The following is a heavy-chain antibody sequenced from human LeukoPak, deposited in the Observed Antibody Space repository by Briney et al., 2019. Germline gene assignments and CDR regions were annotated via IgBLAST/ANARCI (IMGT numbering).Heavy chain of an antibody. CDR3: VSDLCGGDDQ. D-gene: IGHD3-3*01. CDR2: IDEDGKTI. Sequence: HPGGSLRLSCAASGFTFNSYWMHWVRQAPGKVLVWVSRIDEDGKTIDYADSVKGRFTISRDNAKDTLYLQMSSLRDEDTAVYYCVSDLCGGDDQWGRGTLVTVSS. CDR1: GFTFNSYW. V-gene: IGHV3-74*01. J-gene: IGHJ5*02.